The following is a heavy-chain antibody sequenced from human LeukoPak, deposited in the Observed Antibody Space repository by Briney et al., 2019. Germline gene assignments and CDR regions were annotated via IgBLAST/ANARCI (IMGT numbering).Heavy chain of an antibody. CDR1: GYTFTGYY. CDR3: ARALGRGYHNWFDP. J-gene: IGHJ5*02. Sequence: ASVKVSCKGSGYTFTGYYMHWVRQAPGQGLEWMGWINPNSGDTNYAQKFQGRVTMTRDTSISTAYMELSRLRSDDTAVYYCARALGRGYHNWFDPWGQGTLVTVSS. V-gene: IGHV1-2*02. D-gene: IGHD3-3*01. CDR2: INPNSGDT.